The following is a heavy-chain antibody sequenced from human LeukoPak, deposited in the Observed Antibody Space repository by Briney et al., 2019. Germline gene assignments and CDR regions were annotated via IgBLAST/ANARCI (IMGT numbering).Heavy chain of an antibody. CDR3: ARGRYSSSSGDY. D-gene: IGHD6-6*01. CDR2: IYYSGST. V-gene: IGHV4-59*08. J-gene: IGHJ4*02. CDR1: GYSISSYY. Sequence: SETLSLTCTVSGYSISSYYWSWIRQPPGKGLEWIGYIYYSGSTNYNPSLRSRVTISVDTSKNQFSLKLSSVTAADTAVYYCARGRYSSSSGDYWGQGTLVTVSS.